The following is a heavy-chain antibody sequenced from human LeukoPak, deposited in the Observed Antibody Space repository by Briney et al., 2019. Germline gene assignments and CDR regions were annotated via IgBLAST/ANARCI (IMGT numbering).Heavy chain of an antibody. D-gene: IGHD4-17*01. Sequence: SETLSLTCTVSGGSISRSSYYWGWIRQSRGKGLVWIGSIDYSGSTYYNPSLKSRVTISVDTSKNQFSLNLHSVSASDTAIYYCARLGTTVTTFSSDYWGQGTLVTVSS. V-gene: IGHV4-39*01. CDR2: IDYSGST. CDR3: ARLGTTVTTFSSDY. CDR1: GGSISRSSYY. J-gene: IGHJ4*02.